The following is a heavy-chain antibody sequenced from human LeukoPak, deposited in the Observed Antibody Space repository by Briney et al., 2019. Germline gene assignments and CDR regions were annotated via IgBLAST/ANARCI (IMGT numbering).Heavy chain of an antibody. CDR2: INHSGST. CDR3: VRFITGSIADY. CDR1: GGSFSGYY. D-gene: IGHD1-20*01. J-gene: IGHJ4*02. V-gene: IGHV4-34*01. Sequence: PSETLSLTCAVYGGSFSGYYWSWIRQPPGKGLEWIGEINHSGSTNYNPSLRSRVTMSVDTSQNQFSLMLSSVTATDTAVYYCVRFITGSIADYWGQGTLVTVSS.